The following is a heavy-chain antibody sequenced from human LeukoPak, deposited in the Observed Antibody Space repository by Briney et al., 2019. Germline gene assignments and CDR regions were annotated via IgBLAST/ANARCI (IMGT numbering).Heavy chain of an antibody. D-gene: IGHD6-19*01. J-gene: IGHJ4*02. CDR1: GFIVSINY. CDR3: ARDGGSGWSSAFFDH. V-gene: IGHV3-53*01. CDR2: IYSDGNT. Sequence: GGSLRLSCAASGFIVSINYMSWVRQAPGKGLEWVSVIYSDGNTDYADSVKGRFTISRDDSKNTLYLQMSGLRAKDTAVYYCARDGGSGWSSAFFDHWGQGTLVSVSS.